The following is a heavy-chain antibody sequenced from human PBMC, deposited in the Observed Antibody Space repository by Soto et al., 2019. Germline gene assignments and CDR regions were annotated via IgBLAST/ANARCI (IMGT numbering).Heavy chain of an antibody. J-gene: IGHJ4*02. V-gene: IGHV3-9*01. D-gene: IGHD2-15*01. CDR1: GFTFYDFA. CDR2: ISGTRNII. CDR3: VKDMYEGSSGGSLDY. Sequence: EVQLVESGGGLVQPGRSLRLSCAASGFTFYDFAMHWVRQAPGKGLEWVSRISGTRNIIDYADSVKGRFIIFRDNAKNSLYLQMNSLRPEDTAFYYCVKDMYEGSSGGSLDYWGQGTLVTVSS.